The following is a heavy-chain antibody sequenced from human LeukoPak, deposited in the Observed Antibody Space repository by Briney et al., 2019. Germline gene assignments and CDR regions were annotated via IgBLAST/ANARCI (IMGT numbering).Heavy chain of an antibody. CDR1: GYTFTSYY. J-gene: IGHJ3*02. CDR2: ISAYNGNT. D-gene: IGHD2-15*01. Sequence: ASVKVSCKASGYTFTSYYMHWVRQAPGQGLEWMGWISAYNGNTNYAQKLQGRVTMTTDTSTSTAYMELRSLRSDDTAVYYCASTRDSSIVYAFDIWGQGTMVTVSS. V-gene: IGHV1-18*04. CDR3: ASTRDSSIVYAFDI.